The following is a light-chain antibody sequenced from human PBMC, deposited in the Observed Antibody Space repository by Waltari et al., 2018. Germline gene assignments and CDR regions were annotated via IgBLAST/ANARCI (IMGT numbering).Light chain of an antibody. CDR2: LGS. CDR3: MQALQTPRT. V-gene: IGKV2-28*01. J-gene: IGKJ1*01. Sequence: DIVMTQSPLSLPVTPGEPASISCRSSQSPLHGNGYNYLDWYLQKPGQSPQLLIYLGSNRASGVPDRFSGSGSGTDFTLKISRVEAEDVGVYYCMQALQTPRTFGQGTKVEIK. CDR1: QSPLHGNGYNY.